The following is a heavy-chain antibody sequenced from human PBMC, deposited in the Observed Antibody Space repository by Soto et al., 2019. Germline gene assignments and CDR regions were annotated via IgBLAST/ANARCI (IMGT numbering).Heavy chain of an antibody. CDR1: GGSISSYY. CDR2: IYYSGST. Sequence: ETLSLTCTVSGGSISSYYWSWIRQPPGKGLEWIGYIYYSGSTNYNPSLKSRVTISVDTSKNQFSLKLSSVTAADTAVYYCARDSGTYYYDSSGYYDPSAFDIWGQGTMVTVSS. D-gene: IGHD3-22*01. V-gene: IGHV4-59*01. CDR3: ARDSGTYYYDSSGYYDPSAFDI. J-gene: IGHJ3*02.